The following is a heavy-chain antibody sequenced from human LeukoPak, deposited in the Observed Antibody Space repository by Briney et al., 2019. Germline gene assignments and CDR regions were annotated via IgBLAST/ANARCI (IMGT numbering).Heavy chain of an antibody. V-gene: IGHV1-46*01. Sequence: ASVKVSCKASGYTFTSFYMHWVRQAPGQGLEWMGIINPSGGNTNYAQKFQGRVTMTRDMSTSTVYMELSSLRSEDTAMYYCARALPHRRLMDTTMEQHWFDPWGQGTLVTVSS. D-gene: IGHD5-18*01. J-gene: IGHJ5*02. CDR1: GYTFTSFY. CDR3: ARALPHRRLMDTTMEQHWFDP. CDR2: INPSGGNT.